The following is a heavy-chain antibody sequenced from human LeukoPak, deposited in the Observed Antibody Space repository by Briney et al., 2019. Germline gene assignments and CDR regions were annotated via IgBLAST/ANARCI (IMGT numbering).Heavy chain of an antibody. V-gene: IGHV1-8*03. CDR1: GYTFTSYD. CDR2: MNPNSGNT. Sequence: ASVKVSCKASGYTFTSYDINWVRQATGQGLEWMGWMNPNSGNTGYAQKFQGRVTITRNTSISTAYMELSSLRAEDTAVYYCARTSRYFDWLFHFDYWGQGTLVTVSS. CDR3: ARTSRYFDWLFHFDY. D-gene: IGHD3-9*01. J-gene: IGHJ4*02.